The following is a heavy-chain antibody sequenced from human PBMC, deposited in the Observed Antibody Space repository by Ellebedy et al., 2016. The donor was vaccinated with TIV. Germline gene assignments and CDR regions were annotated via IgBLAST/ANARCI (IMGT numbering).Heavy chain of an antibody. V-gene: IGHV3-73*01. Sequence: GESLKISCAASGFSFSESSLHWVRQASGKGPEWVGRINPKANNYATAYAASVKGRFTISRDDSKNMVYLQMNSLITEDTAVYYCARDPLGMEHRAFDIWGQGTMVTVSS. J-gene: IGHJ3*02. CDR1: GFSFSESS. D-gene: IGHD1/OR15-1a*01. CDR3: ARDPLGMEHRAFDI. CDR2: INPKANNYAT.